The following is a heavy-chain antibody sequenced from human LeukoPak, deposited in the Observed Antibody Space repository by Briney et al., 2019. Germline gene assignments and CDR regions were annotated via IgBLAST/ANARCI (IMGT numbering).Heavy chain of an antibody. J-gene: IGHJ4*02. CDR3: ARVDGSVDY. CDR1: GYTFTRYD. CDR2: INTKSGMT. Sequence: ASVKVSCKASGYTFTRYDINWVRQATGQGLEWMGWINTKSGMTGHAQKFQGRITITKDTSISTVYMELSSLSSEDTAVYFCARVDGSVDYWGQGTLVTVSS. D-gene: IGHD3-22*01. V-gene: IGHV1-8*03.